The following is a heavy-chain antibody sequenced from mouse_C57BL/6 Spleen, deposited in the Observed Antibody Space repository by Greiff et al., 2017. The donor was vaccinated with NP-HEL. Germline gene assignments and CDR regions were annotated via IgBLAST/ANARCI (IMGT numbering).Heavy chain of an antibody. CDR2: ISYDGSN. CDR1: GYSITSGYY. D-gene: IGHD4-1*01. V-gene: IGHV3-6*01. Sequence: EVQLQQSGPGLVKPSQSLSLTCSVTGYSITSGYYWNWIRQFPGNKLEWMGYISYDGSNNYNPSLKNRISITRDTSKNQFFLKLNSVTTEDTATYYCARVPANWEWYFDYWGQGTTLTVSS. CDR3: ARVPANWEWYFDY. J-gene: IGHJ2*01.